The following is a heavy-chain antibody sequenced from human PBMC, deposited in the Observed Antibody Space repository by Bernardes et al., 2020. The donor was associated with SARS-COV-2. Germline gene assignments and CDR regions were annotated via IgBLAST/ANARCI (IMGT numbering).Heavy chain of an antibody. Sequence: GASLKISRKGSGYSFTRYCSGWVRQMPGKGLGWIVIIYPGDSDTRYSPSFQGQVTISADKSISTAYLQWSSLKAPDTAMYYCARQEAVGASSSFDYWGQGTLVTVSS. D-gene: IGHD1-26*01. V-gene: IGHV5-51*01. CDR2: IYPGDSDT. CDR3: ARQEAVGASSSFDY. J-gene: IGHJ4*02. CDR1: GYSFTRYC.